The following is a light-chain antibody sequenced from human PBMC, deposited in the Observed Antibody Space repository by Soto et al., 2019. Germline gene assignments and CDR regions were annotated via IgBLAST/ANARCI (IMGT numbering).Light chain of an antibody. V-gene: IGKV1-27*01. CDR2: AAS. Sequence: DIQMTQSPSSLSSSLGDRVTITCRASQGISDYLVWYQQKPGKVPTLLIYAASTLQSGVPPRFSGTGSGTDFTLTISSLQPEDVAIYYCQKYYSAPLTFGPGTKVDIK. CDR1: QGISDY. CDR3: QKYYSAPLT. J-gene: IGKJ3*01.